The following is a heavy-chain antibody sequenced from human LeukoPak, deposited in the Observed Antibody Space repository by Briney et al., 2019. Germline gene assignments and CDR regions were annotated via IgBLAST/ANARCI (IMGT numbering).Heavy chain of an antibody. D-gene: IGHD3-3*01. CDR1: GYIFTSYY. CDR2: INPSGGRT. V-gene: IGHV1-46*01. J-gene: IGHJ6*03. Sequence: ASVKVSCKASGYIFTSYYMHWVRQAPGQGLEWMGIINPSGGRTSYAQKFQGRVTMTRDTSTSTVYMELSRLRSDDTAVYYCARELRFLEWLLPDYYYYYYMDVWGKGTTVTVSS. CDR3: ARELRFLEWLLPDYYYYYYMDV.